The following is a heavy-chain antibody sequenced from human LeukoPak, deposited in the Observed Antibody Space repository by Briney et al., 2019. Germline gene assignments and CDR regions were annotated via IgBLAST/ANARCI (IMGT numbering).Heavy chain of an antibody. CDR2: ISSGGYT. CDR1: GFSVSSNY. CDR3: ARVGTYYYDSSGYYY. V-gene: IGHV3-53*01. Sequence: SGGSLRLSCAASGFSVSSNYMSWVRQAPGKGLEWVSVISSGGYTYYADSVKGRFTISRDNSKNTLYLQMNSLRAEDTAVYYRARVGTYYYDSSGYYYWGQGTLVTVSS. J-gene: IGHJ4*02. D-gene: IGHD3-22*01.